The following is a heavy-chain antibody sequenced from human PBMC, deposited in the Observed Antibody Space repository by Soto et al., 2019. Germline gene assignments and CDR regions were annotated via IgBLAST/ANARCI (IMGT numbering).Heavy chain of an antibody. CDR2: AYRDEST. D-gene: IGHD2-2*01. J-gene: IGHJ4*02. Sequence: LTCTVSGGSVSNVSYYWGWVRQRRGEGLEWIGSAYRDESTVNIPSLKSRLTISADTHKSQFSQKLSSVTAADKAVYYCAKTHSTSWSSWSLFVLWGQGTLVTVFS. CDR3: AKTHSTSWSSWSLFVL. V-gene: IGHV4-39*01. CDR1: GGSVSNVSYY.